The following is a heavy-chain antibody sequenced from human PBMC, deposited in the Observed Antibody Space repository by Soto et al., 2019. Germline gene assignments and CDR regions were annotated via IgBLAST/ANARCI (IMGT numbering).Heavy chain of an antibody. D-gene: IGHD1-26*01. Sequence: SETLSLTCTVSGGSISSYYWSWIRQPPGKGLEWIGYIYYSGSTNYNPSLKSRVTISVDTSKNQFSLKLSSVTAADTAVYYCARLIVGATFDYWGQGTLVTVSS. J-gene: IGHJ4*02. CDR1: GGSISSYY. CDR3: ARLIVGATFDY. CDR2: IYYSGST. V-gene: IGHV4-59*08.